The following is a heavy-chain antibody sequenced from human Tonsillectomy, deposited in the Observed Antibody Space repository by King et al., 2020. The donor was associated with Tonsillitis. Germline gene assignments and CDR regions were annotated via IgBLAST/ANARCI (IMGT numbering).Heavy chain of an antibody. CDR3: ARHSGGDHDAFDI. V-gene: IGHV4-59*08. Sequence: QLQESGPGLVKPSETLSLTCTVSGGSINNYYWSWIRQPPGKGLEWIGYISYSGNTNHNPSLKSRVAMSVDTSKKQFSLWLNSVTAADTAVYYCARHSGGDHDAFDIWGQGTLVTISS. J-gene: IGHJ3*02. D-gene: IGHD3-10*01. CDR2: ISYSGNT. CDR1: GGSINNYY.